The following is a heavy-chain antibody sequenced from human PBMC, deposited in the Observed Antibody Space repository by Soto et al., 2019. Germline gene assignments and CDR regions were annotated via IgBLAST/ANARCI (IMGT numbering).Heavy chain of an antibody. J-gene: IGHJ3*01. Sequence: GGSLRLSCAASGFTFSSYAMCWVRQAPGKGLGWVSSIGGPGDDTYYADYVNGLFTISRDNSKNTLYLEMNSLRGDATAIYSCAKDRMSRNPVWDPFDVWGQGTMVTVS. V-gene: IGHV3-23*01. CDR1: GFTFSSYA. CDR3: AKDRMSRNPVWDPFDV. CDR2: IGGPGDDT. D-gene: IGHD1-26*01.